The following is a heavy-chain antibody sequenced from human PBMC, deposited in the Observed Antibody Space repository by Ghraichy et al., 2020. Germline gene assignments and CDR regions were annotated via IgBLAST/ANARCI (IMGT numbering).Heavy chain of an antibody. CDR1: GFTFSSYS. CDR3: ARDFYGAGQDY. Sequence: GESLRVSCVASGFTFSSYSLNWVRQAPGKGLEWLSYISSDSGTIYYADSVKGRFTISRDNAQNSLYLQMDNLRVEDTATYYCARDFYGAGQDYWGQGTLVTVSS. CDR2: ISSDSGTI. D-gene: IGHD3-10*01. J-gene: IGHJ4*02. V-gene: IGHV3-48*01.